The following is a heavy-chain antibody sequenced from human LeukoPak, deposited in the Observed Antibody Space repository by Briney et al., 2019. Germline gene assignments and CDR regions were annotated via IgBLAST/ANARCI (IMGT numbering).Heavy chain of an antibody. CDR1: GFTFSSYA. CDR3: ARDLGYSSGPNY. J-gene: IGHJ4*02. V-gene: IGHV3-21*01. D-gene: IGHD6-19*01. CDR2: ISGGSSFT. Sequence: GGSLRLSCAASGFTFSSYAMHWVRQAPGKGLEWVSYISGGSSFTYYVDSVKGRFTISRDNAKNSLYLQMNSLRAEDTAVYYCARDLGYSSGPNYWGQGTRVTVSS.